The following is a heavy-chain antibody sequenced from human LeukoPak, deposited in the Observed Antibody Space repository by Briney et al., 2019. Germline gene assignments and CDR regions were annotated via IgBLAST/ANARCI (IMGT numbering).Heavy chain of an antibody. D-gene: IGHD2-8*01. CDR1: GASISSYY. V-gene: IGHV4-59*01. Sequence: KSSETLSLTCTVSGASISSYYWSWIRQPPGKGLEWIGFIYYSGTTDYNPSLKSRVTILVDTSKNQFSLKLSSVTAADTAVYYCTREVMVYTIPLNYYYLDVWGKGTTVTVSS. CDR2: IYYSGTT. J-gene: IGHJ6*03. CDR3: TREVMVYTIPLNYYYLDV.